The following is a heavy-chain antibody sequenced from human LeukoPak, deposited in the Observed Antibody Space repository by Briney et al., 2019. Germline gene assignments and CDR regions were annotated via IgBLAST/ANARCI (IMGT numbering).Heavy chain of an antibody. J-gene: IGHJ5*02. Sequence: GASVKVPCKASGYTFTSYDINWVRQATGQGLEWMGWMNPNSGNTGYAQKFQGRVTMTRNTSISTAYMELSSLRSEDTAVYHCARGRGWELTRWFDPWGQGTLVTVSS. CDR3: ARGRGWELTRWFDP. CDR2: MNPNSGNT. CDR1: GYTFTSYD. V-gene: IGHV1-8*01. D-gene: IGHD1-26*01.